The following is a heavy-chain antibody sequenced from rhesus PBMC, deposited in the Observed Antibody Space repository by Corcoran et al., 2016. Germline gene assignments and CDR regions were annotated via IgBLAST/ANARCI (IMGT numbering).Heavy chain of an antibody. CDR3: AGDRSYGNSYGLDS. CDR1: GASISSNW. D-gene: IGHD4-35*01. CDR2: LVGYSDRT. Sequence: QVQLRESGPGLVKPSETLSLTCTVSGASISSNWWSWIRQPPGKGLEWIGELVGYSDRTNYTPSLKSRVTVSKDASKNQFFLKLNSVTAADTAVYYCAGDRSYGNSYGLDSWGQGVVVTVSS. V-gene: IGHV4-80*01. J-gene: IGHJ6*01.